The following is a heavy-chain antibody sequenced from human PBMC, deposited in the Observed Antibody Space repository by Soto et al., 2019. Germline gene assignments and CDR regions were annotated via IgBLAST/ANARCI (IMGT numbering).Heavy chain of an antibody. D-gene: IGHD1-1*01. Sequence: ESGPTLVNPTQTLTLTCTFSVFSLSTSGMCVSWIRQPPGKALEWLARIDWDDDKYYSTSLKTRLTISKDTSKNQVVLTMTNMHPVDTATYYCARTATGTSMWNWFDPWGQGTLVTVSS. CDR3: ARTATGTSMWNWFDP. J-gene: IGHJ5*02. CDR2: IDWDDDK. CDR1: VFSLSTSGMC. V-gene: IGHV2-70*11.